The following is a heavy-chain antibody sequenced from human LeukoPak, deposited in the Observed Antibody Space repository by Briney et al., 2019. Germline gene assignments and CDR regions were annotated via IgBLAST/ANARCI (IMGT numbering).Heavy chain of an antibody. CDR2: ISGSGSYI. CDR3: ARDLNWETY. CDR1: GFTFSDYS. J-gene: IGHJ4*02. D-gene: IGHD7-27*01. V-gene: IGHV3-21*06. Sequence: PGGSLRLSCAASGFTFSDYSMNWVRQTPRKGLEWVSCISGSGSYIYYADSVKGRFTISRDNAKNSLHLQVNSLRAEDTAVYYCARDLNWETYWGQGTLVSVSS.